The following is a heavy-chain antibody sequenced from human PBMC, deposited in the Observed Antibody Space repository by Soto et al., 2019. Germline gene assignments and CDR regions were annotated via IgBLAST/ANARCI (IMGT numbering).Heavy chain of an antibody. J-gene: IGHJ4*02. CDR2: MNPNSGNT. Sequence: ASVKVSCKASGYTFTSYDINWVRQATGQGLEWMGWMNPNSGNTGYAQKFQGRVTMTRNTSISTAYMELSSLRSEDTAVYYGARAGVYYDYVWGSYRYFDYWGQGTLVTVSS. CDR3: ARAGVYYDYVWGSYRYFDY. V-gene: IGHV1-8*01. CDR1: GYTFTSYD. D-gene: IGHD3-16*02.